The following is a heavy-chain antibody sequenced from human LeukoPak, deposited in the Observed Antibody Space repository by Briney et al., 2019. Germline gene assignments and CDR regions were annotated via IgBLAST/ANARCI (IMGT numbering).Heavy chain of an antibody. CDR3: ARPIFTYSSGDAFDI. CDR2: IKQDGSEK. Sequence: TGGSLRLSCAASGFTPSSYWMSWVRQAPGKGLEWVANIKQDGSEKYYVDSVKGRFTISRDNAKNSLYLQMNSLRAEDTAVYYCARPIFTYSSGDAFDIWGQGTIVTVSS. V-gene: IGHV3-7*01. D-gene: IGHD6-19*01. J-gene: IGHJ3*02. CDR1: GFTPSSYW.